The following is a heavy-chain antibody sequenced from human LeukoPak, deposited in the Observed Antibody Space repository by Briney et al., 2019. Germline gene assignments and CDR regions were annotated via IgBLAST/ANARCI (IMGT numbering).Heavy chain of an antibody. CDR2: IYYSGST. CDR1: GGSISSYY. D-gene: IGHD3-22*01. Sequence: SETLSLTCTVSGGSISSYYWSWIRQPPGEGLEWIGYIYYSGSTNYNPSLKSRVTISVDTSKNQFSLKLSSVTAADTAVYYCARGNTDYYDSSGFFPPDYWGQGTLVTVSS. J-gene: IGHJ4*02. V-gene: IGHV4-59*08. CDR3: ARGNTDYYDSSGFFPPDY.